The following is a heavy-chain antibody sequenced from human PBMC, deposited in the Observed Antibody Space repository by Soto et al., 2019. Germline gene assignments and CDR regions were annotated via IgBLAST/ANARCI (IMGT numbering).Heavy chain of an antibody. CDR3: ARGNDSGYSGYENAFDI. D-gene: IGHD5-12*01. CDR1: GGTFSSYA. V-gene: IGHV1-69*01. Sequence: QVQLVQSGAEVKKPGSSVKVSCKASGGTFSSYAISWVRQAPGQGLEWMGGIIPIFGTANYAQKFQGRVTITADESTSTAYMELRSLRSEDTAVYYCARGNDSGYSGYENAFDIWGQGTMVTVSS. CDR2: IIPIFGTA. J-gene: IGHJ3*02.